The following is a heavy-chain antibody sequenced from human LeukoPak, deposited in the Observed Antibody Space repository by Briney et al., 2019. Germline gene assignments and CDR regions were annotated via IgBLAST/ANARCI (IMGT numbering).Heavy chain of an antibody. Sequence: GESLKISCKGSGYSFASYWIGWVRQLPGKGLEWMGIIYPGDSDTRYSPSFQGQVTISADKTISTAYLQWSSLKASDTAMYYCAGADSSGYYGIDYWGQGTLVTVSS. J-gene: IGHJ4*02. CDR3: AGADSSGYYGIDY. D-gene: IGHD3-22*01. CDR1: GYSFASYW. CDR2: IYPGDSDT. V-gene: IGHV5-51*01.